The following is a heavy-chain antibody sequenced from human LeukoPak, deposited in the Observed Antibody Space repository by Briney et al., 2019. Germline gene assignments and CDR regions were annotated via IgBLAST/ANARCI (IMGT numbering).Heavy chain of an antibody. CDR3: AREDARKNDAFDI. D-gene: IGHD2-2*01. Sequence: ASVKVSCQASGYTFTSYAMNWVRQAPGQGLEWMGWINTNTGNPTYAQGFTGRFVFSLDTSVSTAYLQINSLKAEDTAVYYCAREDARKNDAFDIWGQGTMVTVSS. CDR2: INTNTGNP. V-gene: IGHV7-4-1*02. J-gene: IGHJ3*02. CDR1: GYTFTSYA.